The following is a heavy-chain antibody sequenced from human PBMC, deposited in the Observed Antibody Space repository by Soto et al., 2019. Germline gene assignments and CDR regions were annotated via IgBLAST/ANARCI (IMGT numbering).Heavy chain of an antibody. J-gene: IGHJ6*02. CDR1: GGSISSSNW. V-gene: IGHV4-4*02. CDR2: IYHSANT. Sequence: SETLSLTCAVSGGSISSSNWWSWVRQPPGKGLEWIGEIYHSANTNYNPSLKSRVTISVDKSKNQFSLKLNSSTAADTAVYYCAREQPSGYGMDVWGQGTTVTVSS. CDR3: AREQPSGYGMDV.